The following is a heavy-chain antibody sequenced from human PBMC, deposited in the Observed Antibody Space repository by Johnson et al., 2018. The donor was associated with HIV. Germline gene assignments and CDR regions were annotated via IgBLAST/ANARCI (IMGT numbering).Heavy chain of an antibody. CDR2: IRYDGSNK. V-gene: IGHV3-30*02. Sequence: QVQLVESGGGVVQPGRSLRLSCAASGFSFSSYAMHWVRQAPGKGLEGVAIIRYDGSNKYYADYVKGRFTISRDNSKNTLYLQMDSLRAEDTAVYYCAITIVLVTADAFDIWGQGTMVSVSS. CDR3: AITIVLVTADAFDI. D-gene: IGHD2-21*02. J-gene: IGHJ3*02. CDR1: GFSFSSYA.